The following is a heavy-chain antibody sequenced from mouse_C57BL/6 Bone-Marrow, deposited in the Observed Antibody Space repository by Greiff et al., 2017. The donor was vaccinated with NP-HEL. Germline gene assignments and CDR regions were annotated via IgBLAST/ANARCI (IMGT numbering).Heavy chain of an antibody. CDR1: GYTFTSYW. D-gene: IGHD1-1*01. CDR3: AREELYYCGSSGY. J-gene: IGHJ2*01. CDR2: IYPGSGST. Sequence: QVQLQQPGAELVKPGASVKMSCKASGYTFTSYWITWVKQRPGQGLEWSGGIYPGSGSTNYNEKFKSKATLTVDTSSSTAYMQLSSLTSEDSAVYYCAREELYYCGSSGYWGQGTTLTVSS. V-gene: IGHV1-55*01.